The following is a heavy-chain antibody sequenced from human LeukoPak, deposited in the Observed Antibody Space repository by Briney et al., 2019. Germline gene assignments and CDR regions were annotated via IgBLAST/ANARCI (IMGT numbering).Heavy chain of an antibody. J-gene: IGHJ6*03. D-gene: IGHD5-12*01. V-gene: IGHV3-7*01. CDR3: ARDQRSATILYYYYYYMDV. CDR2: IKQDGSEK. CDR1: GFTFSSYW. Sequence: GGSLRLSCAASGFTFSSYWMSWVRQAPGKGLEWVANIKQDGSEKYYVDSVKGRFTISRDNAKNSLYLQMNSLRAEDTAVYYCARDQRSATILYYYYYYMDVWGKGTTVTVSS.